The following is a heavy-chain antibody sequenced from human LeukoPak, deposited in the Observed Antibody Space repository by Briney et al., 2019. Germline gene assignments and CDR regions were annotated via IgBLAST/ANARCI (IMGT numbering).Heavy chain of an antibody. Sequence: GGSLRLSCAASGFNFSPYWMSWIRQAPGKGLEWVATINRDGRVQYYVDSVKGRFSISKDNARNSLYLQTYSLRAEDTAVYYCARESYSSFDYWGQGALVTVSS. V-gene: IGHV3-7*01. CDR2: INRDGRVQ. CDR3: ARESYSSFDY. D-gene: IGHD2-21*01. J-gene: IGHJ4*02. CDR1: GFNFSPYW.